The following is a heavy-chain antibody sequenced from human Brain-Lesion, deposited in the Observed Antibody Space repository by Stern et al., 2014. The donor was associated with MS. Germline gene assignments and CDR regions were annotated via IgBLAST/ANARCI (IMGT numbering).Heavy chain of an antibody. Sequence: VQLVESGAEVKKPGASVKVSCKVSGYTLTELSMHWVRQAPGKGLEWMGGFDPEDGEKIYAQKFQGRVTMTEDTSTDTAYMELSSLRSEDTAVYYCATDRDDFRSGYSAPTKGYGLDVWGQGTTVTVPS. CDR1: GYTLTELS. CDR3: ATDRDDFRSGYSAPTKGYGLDV. V-gene: IGHV1-24*01. D-gene: IGHD3-3*01. J-gene: IGHJ6*02. CDR2: FDPEDGEK.